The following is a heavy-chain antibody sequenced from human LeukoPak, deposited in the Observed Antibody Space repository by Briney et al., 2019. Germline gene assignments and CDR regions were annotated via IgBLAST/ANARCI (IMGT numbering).Heavy chain of an antibody. V-gene: IGHV3-23*01. Sequence: GGSLRLSCAASGFTFSSYAMSWVRQAPGKGLEWVSAVSSSGSNTYYADSVKGRFTISRDNSKNTLYLQMNSLRDDDTAVYYCARDLSGSYFDYWGQGTLVTVSS. CDR3: ARDLSGSYFDY. CDR1: GFTFSSYA. D-gene: IGHD1-26*01. CDR2: VSSSGSNT. J-gene: IGHJ4*02.